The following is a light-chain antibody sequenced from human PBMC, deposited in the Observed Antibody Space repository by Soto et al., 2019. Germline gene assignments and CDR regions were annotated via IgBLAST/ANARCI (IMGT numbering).Light chain of an antibody. V-gene: IGKV3-15*01. CDR3: QQYNNWPPMST. CDR1: QNVGRN. J-gene: IGKJ2*01. Sequence: EIVMTQSPDTLSESPGERATLSCRASQNVGRNVAWYQQRPGQAPRLLIHGTSTRAADIPARFSGSVSGTEFTLTINRLEAEDFVIYYCQQYNNWPPMSTFGQGIKLEMK. CDR2: GTS.